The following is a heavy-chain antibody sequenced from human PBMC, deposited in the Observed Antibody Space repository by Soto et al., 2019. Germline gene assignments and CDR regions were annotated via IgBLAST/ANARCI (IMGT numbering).Heavy chain of an antibody. CDR3: ARNWTTSGMDV. CDR1: GYVFSSYG. V-gene: IGHV1-18*04. Sequence: QVQLVQSGAEVKKPGASVKVSCKASGYVFSSYGISWVRQAPGQGLEWMGWISIYHHYSHSAQKLQGRVTMTTDTSTTTAYMELRSLTSDDTAIYYCARNWTTSGMDVWGQGTTVNVSS. CDR2: ISIYHHYS. J-gene: IGHJ6*02. D-gene: IGHD1-1*01.